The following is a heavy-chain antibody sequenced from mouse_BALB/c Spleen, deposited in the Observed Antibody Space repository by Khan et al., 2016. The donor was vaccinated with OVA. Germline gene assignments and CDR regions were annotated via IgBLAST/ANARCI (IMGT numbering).Heavy chain of an antibody. V-gene: IGHV1-4*01. CDR3: VRDGAYHRNDGWFAY. Sequence: QVRLQQSGAELARPGASVKMSCKASGYTFTSYTIHWIKKRPGQGLEWIGYINPSNAYPNYNQKFKDKATLTTDTSSTTAYLQLSSLTSDDSAVDNCVRDGAYHRNDGWFAYWGQGTPVTVSA. J-gene: IGHJ3*01. CDR1: GYTFTSYT. CDR2: INPSNAYP. D-gene: IGHD2-14*01.